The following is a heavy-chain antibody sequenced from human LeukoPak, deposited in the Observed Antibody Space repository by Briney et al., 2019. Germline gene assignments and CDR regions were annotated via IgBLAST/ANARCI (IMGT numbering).Heavy chain of an antibody. V-gene: IGHV1-2*02. CDR2: INPNSGGT. CDR1: GYTFTGYY. CDR3: ARVHCSSTSCYNSELDY. D-gene: IGHD2-2*02. Sequence: EASVKVSCKASGYTFTGYYMHWVRQAPGQGLEWMGWINPNSGGTNYAQKFQGRVTMTRDTSISTAYMELSRLRSDDTAVYYCARVHCSSTSCYNSELDYWGQGTLVTVSS. J-gene: IGHJ4*02.